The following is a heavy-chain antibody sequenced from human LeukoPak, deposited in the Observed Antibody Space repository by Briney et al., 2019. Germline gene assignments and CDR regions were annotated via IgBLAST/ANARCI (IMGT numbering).Heavy chain of an antibody. Sequence: GGSLRLSCAASGFTFSSYSMNWVRQAPGKGLEWVSYISSSSRTIYYADSVKGRFTISRDNAKNSLYLQMNSLRAEDTAVYYCAREMVYVPFDYWGQGTLVTVSS. V-gene: IGHV3-48*04. J-gene: IGHJ4*02. CDR3: AREMVYVPFDY. CDR1: GFTFSSYS. CDR2: ISSSSRTI. D-gene: IGHD2-8*01.